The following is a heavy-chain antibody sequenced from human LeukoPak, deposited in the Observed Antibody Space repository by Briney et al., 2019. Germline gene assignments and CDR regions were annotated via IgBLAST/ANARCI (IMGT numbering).Heavy chain of an antibody. CDR1: GATFSNYA. Sequence: ASVKVSCMASGATFSNYATSWVRQAPGQGLEWMGGIIPIFGTANYAQKFQGRVTITADESTSTAYMELSSLRSEDTAVYYCARDSRWGVSNLGGAIDIWGQGTMVTVSS. J-gene: IGHJ3*02. CDR3: ARDSRWGVSNLGGAIDI. V-gene: IGHV1-69*13. D-gene: IGHD3-10*01. CDR2: IIPIFGTA.